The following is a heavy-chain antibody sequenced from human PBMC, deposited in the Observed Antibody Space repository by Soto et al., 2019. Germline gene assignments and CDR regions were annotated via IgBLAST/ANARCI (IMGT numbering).Heavy chain of an antibody. CDR2: MSGSSSTT. D-gene: IGHD1-7*01. V-gene: IGHV3-23*01. CDR3: AKYQERELPRVIDF. J-gene: IGHJ4*02. CDR1: GLTFSNYA. Sequence: PGGSLRLSCATSGLTFSNYAMSWVRQAPGGGLEWVSSMSGSSSTTYYADSVRGRFTISRDRSKNTLYLQMSSLRAEDTALYYCAKYQERELPRVIDFWGQGTLVTVSS.